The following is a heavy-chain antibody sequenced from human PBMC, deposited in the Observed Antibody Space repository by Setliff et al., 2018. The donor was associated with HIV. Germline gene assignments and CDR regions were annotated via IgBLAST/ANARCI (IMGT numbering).Heavy chain of an antibody. CDR1: GFTFSSYG. D-gene: IGHD1-7*01. Sequence: PGGSLRLSCAASGFTFSSYGMHWVRQAPGKGLEWVAFIRYDESSEYYVDSVKGRVTISRDNSKNTVDLQMNSLRAEDTAVYYCAKDGDYSNWDYDAFDIWGQGTMVTVSS. CDR2: IRYDESSE. CDR3: AKDGDYSNWDYDAFDI. J-gene: IGHJ3*02. V-gene: IGHV3-30*02.